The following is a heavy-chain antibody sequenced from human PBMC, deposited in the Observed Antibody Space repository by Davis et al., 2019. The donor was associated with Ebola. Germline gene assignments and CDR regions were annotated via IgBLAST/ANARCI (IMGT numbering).Heavy chain of an antibody. D-gene: IGHD6-13*01. CDR3: AREPSWYSSSWSDYYYYYGMDV. V-gene: IGHV1-46*01. J-gene: IGHJ6*02. Sequence: ASVKVSCKASGYTFTSYYMHWVRQAPGQGLEWMGIINPSGGSSSYAQKFQGRVTMTRDTSTSTVYMELSSLRSEDTAVYYCAREPSWYSSSWSDYYYYYGMDVWGQGTTVTVSS. CDR2: INPSGGSS. CDR1: GYTFTSYY.